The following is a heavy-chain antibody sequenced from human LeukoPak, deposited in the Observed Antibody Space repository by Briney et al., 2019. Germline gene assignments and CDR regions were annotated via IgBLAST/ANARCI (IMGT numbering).Heavy chain of an antibody. J-gene: IGHJ6*02. CDR3: ARRQQYYYDSSGYFPYRYYYGMDV. CDR1: GYTFTSYY. V-gene: IGHV1-46*01. D-gene: IGHD3-22*01. CDR2: INPSGGST. Sequence: ASVKVSCKASGYTFTSYYMHWVRQAPGQGLEWMGIINPSGGSTSYAQKFQGRVTMTRDTSTSTVYMELSSLRAEDTAVYYCARRQQYYYDSSGYFPYRYYYGMDVWGQGTTVTVSS.